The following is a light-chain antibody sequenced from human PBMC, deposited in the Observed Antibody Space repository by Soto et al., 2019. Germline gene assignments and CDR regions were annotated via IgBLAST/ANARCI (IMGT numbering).Light chain of an antibody. CDR2: GAS. V-gene: IGKV3-15*01. CDR3: QQYHKWPLT. Sequence: EIVMTQSPATLSVSPGERATLSCRASQSVSTNLAWYQQKPGQAPRLLMYGASTRATGLPASFSGSGSVTEFFLPISRLQSEGFAVYYCQQYHKWPLTFGGGTKVEIK. J-gene: IGKJ4*01. CDR1: QSVSTN.